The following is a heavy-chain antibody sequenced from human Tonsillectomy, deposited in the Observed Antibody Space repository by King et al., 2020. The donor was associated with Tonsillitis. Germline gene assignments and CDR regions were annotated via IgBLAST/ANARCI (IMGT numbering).Heavy chain of an antibody. CDR2: IYDSGTT. CDR1: GGSISSNY. V-gene: IGHV4-59*01. CDR3: ERDKGDYDSSGYD. J-gene: IGHJ4*02. Sequence: VQLQESGPGLVKPSETLSLTCTVSGGSISSNYWTWIRQPPGKRLEWIGYIYDSGTTNYNPSLESRVTISVDTYQNQFSLKLSSVTAADTAVYYCERDKGDYDSSGYDWGQGTLVTVSS. D-gene: IGHD3-22*01.